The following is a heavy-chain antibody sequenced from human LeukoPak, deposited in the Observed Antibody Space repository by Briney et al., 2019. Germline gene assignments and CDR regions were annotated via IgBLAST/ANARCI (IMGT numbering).Heavy chain of an antibody. J-gene: IGHJ4*02. D-gene: IGHD2-8*01. V-gene: IGHV1-8*01. CDR1: GYTFTSYD. CDR2: MNPNSGNT. CDR3: GRGRGNGRPENYFDY. Sequence: ASVKVSCKASGYTFTSYDINWVRQATGQGLEWMGWMNPNSGNTGYAQKFQGRVTMARNTSISTAYMELSSLRSEDTAVYYCGRGRGNGRPENYFDYWGQGTLVTVSS.